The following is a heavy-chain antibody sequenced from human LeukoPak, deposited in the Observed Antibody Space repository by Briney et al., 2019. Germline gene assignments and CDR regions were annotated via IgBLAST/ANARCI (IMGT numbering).Heavy chain of an antibody. J-gene: IGHJ4*02. Sequence: GASVKVSCKASGYIXTGYYMHGVRQAPGQGLEWMGWINPNSGDTKYEQKFQGRVTMTRDTSFTTAYMELNRLTSDDTAVYYCASGWYDSSWYFANWGQGTLVTVSS. D-gene: IGHD6-13*01. CDR2: INPNSGDT. V-gene: IGHV1-2*02. CDR3: ASGWYDSSWYFAN. CDR1: GYIXTGYY.